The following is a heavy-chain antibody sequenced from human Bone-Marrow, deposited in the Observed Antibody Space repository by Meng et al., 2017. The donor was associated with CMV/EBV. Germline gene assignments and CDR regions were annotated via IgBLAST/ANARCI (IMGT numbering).Heavy chain of an antibody. CDR1: GYTFTGYY. J-gene: IGHJ4*02. CDR3: AAEHVDTAMVLSF. Sequence: ASVKVSCKASGYTFTGYYMHWVRQAPGQGLEWMGWINPNSGGTNYAQKFQGRVTITRDMSTSTAYMELSSLRSEDTAVYYCAAEHVDTAMVLSFWGQGTLVTVSS. D-gene: IGHD5-18*01. V-gene: IGHV1-2*02. CDR2: INPNSGGT.